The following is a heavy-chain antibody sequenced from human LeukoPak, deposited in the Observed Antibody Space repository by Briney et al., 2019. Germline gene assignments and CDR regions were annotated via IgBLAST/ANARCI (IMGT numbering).Heavy chain of an antibody. CDR2: FDPEDGET. J-gene: IGHJ6*03. Sequence: ASVKVSCKVSGYTLTELSMHWVRQAPGKGREWMGGFDPEDGETIYAQKVQGRVKMTEDTSTDTAYMELSSLRSEDTDVYYCATGEVGYCTNGVCYHYYYYMDVWGKGTTVTVSS. CDR1: GYTLTELS. CDR3: ATGEVGYCTNGVCYHYYYYMDV. V-gene: IGHV1-24*01. D-gene: IGHD2-8*01.